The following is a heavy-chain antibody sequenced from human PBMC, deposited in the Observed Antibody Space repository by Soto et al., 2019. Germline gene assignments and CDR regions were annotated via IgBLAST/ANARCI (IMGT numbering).Heavy chain of an antibody. CDR1: GFTFSSYA. V-gene: IGHV3-30-3*01. CDR3: ARDPVKDYGDYVNWYFDL. Sequence: QVQLVESGGGVVQPGRSLRLSCAASGFTFSSYAMHWVRQAPGKGLEWVAVISYDGSNKYYADSVKGRFTISRDNSKNTLYLQMNSLRAEDTAVYYCARDPVKDYGDYVNWYFDLWGRGTLVIVSS. D-gene: IGHD4-17*01. J-gene: IGHJ2*01. CDR2: ISYDGSNK.